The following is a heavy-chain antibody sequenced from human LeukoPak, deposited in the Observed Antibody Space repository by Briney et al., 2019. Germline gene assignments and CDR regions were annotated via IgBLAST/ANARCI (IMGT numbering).Heavy chain of an antibody. Sequence: PGGSLRLSCAASGFNFGDSRMTWVRQAPGKGLQWVANVNQDGTEKHFLDSVEGRFTISRDNAKKSLYLQMSSLRPGDTALYFCVKGDWYFESWGQGTLVTVSS. V-gene: IGHV3-7*04. CDR1: GFNFGDSR. CDR2: VNQDGTEK. J-gene: IGHJ4*02. D-gene: IGHD2-21*01. CDR3: VKGDWYFES.